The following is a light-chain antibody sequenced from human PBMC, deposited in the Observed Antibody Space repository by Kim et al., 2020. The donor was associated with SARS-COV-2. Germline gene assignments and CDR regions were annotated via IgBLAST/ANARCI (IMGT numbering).Light chain of an antibody. CDR3: SSYTSSSTYV. CDR2: DVS. J-gene: IGLJ1*01. V-gene: IGLV2-14*01. CDR1: SSDVGVYNY. Sequence: QSALTQPASVSGSPGQSITISCTGTSSDVGVYNYVSWYQQHPGKAPKLMIYDVSKRPSGVSNRFSGSKSGNTASLTISGLQAEDEADYYCSSYTSSSTYVLGSGTKVTVL.